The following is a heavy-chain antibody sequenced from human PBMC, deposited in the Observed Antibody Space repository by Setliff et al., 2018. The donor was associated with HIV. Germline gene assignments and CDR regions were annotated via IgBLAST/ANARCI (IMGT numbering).Heavy chain of an antibody. J-gene: IGHJ4*02. D-gene: IGHD4-17*01. CDR3: VKGAGFYGDYTFDY. V-gene: IGHV4-59*11. CDR2: IYSTGST. Sequence: SETLSLTCTVSGASISSHYWSWIRQSPGRELEWIGYIYSTGSTNYNPSLQSRVSISMDASKNKFSLKVTSVTSADTAVYYCVKGAGFYGDYTFDYWGQGHLVTVSS. CDR1: GASISSHY.